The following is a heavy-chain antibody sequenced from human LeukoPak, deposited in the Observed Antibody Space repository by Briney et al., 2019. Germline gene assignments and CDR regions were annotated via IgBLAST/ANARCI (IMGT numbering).Heavy chain of an antibody. CDR3: AKDYSSGWQKSFDF. V-gene: IGHV3-48*03. CDR2: ISSSGSTI. Sequence: GGPLRLSCAASGFTFSSYEMNWVRQAPGKGLEWVSYISSSGSTIYYADSVKGRFTISRDNSKNTLYLQMNSLRAEDTAVYYCAKDYSSGWQKSFDFWGQGTLVTVSS. CDR1: GFTFSSYE. D-gene: IGHD6-19*01. J-gene: IGHJ4*02.